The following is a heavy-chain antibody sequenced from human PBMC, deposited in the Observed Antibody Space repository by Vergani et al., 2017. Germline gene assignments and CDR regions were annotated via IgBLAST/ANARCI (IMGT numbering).Heavy chain of an antibody. Sequence: QVQLVQSGAEVKKPGASVKVSCKASGYTFTSYGISWVRQAPGQGLEWMGWISAYNGNTNYAQELQGRVTMTTDTSTSTAYMELRILRSDDTAVYYFARDRLNIVVVPSAIRGDAFDIWGQGTMVTVSS. V-gene: IGHV1-18*01. J-gene: IGHJ3*02. CDR1: GYTFTSYG. CDR2: ISAYNGNT. D-gene: IGHD2-2*02. CDR3: ARDRLNIVVVPSAIRGDAFDI.